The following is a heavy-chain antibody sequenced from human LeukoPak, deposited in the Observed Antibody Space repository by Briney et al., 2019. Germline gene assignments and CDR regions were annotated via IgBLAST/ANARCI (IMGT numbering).Heavy chain of an antibody. V-gene: IGHV1-2*02. J-gene: IGHJ4*02. CDR2: INPNSGGT. CDR3: ARRIAAAGTSYFDY. D-gene: IGHD6-13*01. CDR1: GYTFTGYY. Sequence: ASVKVSCKASGYTFTGYYMHWVRQAPGQGLEWMGWINPNSGGTNHAQKFQGRVTMTRDTSISTAYMELSRLRSDDTAVYYCARRIAAAGTSYFDYWGQGTLVTVSS.